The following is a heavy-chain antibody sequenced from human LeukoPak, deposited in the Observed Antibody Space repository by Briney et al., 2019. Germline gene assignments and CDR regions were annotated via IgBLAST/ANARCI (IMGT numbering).Heavy chain of an antibody. CDR2: ISYDGSNK. Sequence: PGGSLRLSCAASGFTFSSYAMHWVRQAPGKGLEWVAVISYDGSNKYYADSVKGRFTISRDNSKNTLYLQMNSLRAEDTAVYYCARSGLYGSGSYETRGRPSLPSVYYGMDVWGQGTTVAVSS. V-gene: IGHV3-30-3*01. CDR1: GFTFSSYA. D-gene: IGHD3-10*01. CDR3: ARSGLYGSGSYETRGRPSLPSVYYGMDV. J-gene: IGHJ6*02.